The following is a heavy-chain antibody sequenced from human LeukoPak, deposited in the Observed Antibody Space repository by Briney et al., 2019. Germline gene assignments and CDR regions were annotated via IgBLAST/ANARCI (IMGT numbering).Heavy chain of an antibody. J-gene: IGHJ4*02. D-gene: IGHD1-26*01. V-gene: IGHV3-30-3*01. Sequence: PGGSLRLSCAASGFTFSSYAMHWVRQAPGKGLEWVAVISYDGSNKYYADSVKGRFTISRDNSKNTLYLQMNSLRAEDTAVYYCAGAGGSYWGVFDYWGQGTLVTVSS. CDR3: AGAGGSYWGVFDY. CDR2: ISYDGSNK. CDR1: GFTFSSYA.